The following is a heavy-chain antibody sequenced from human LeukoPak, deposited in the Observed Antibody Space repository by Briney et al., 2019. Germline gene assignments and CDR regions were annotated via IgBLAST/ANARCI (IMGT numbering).Heavy chain of an antibody. D-gene: IGHD2-2*01. V-gene: IGHV3-30*18. Sequence: GSLRLSCAASGFTFSSYAMHWVRQAPGKGLEWVAVISYDGSNKYYADSVKGRFTISRDSSKNTLYLQMNSLRADDTAVYYCAKDGVVVVPAAWLDYWGQGTLVTVSS. CDR1: GFTFSSYA. CDR3: AKDGVVVVPAAWLDY. J-gene: IGHJ4*02. CDR2: ISYDGSNK.